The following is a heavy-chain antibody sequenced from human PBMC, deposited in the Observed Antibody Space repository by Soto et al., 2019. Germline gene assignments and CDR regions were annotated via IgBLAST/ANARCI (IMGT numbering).Heavy chain of an antibody. CDR2: IYPGDSDT. V-gene: IGHV5-51*01. CDR3: GSGKITIFGVVVDAFDI. J-gene: IGHJ3*02. D-gene: IGHD3-3*01. Sequence: GESLKISCKGSGYSFTSYWIGWVRQLPGKGLEWMGIIYPGDSDTRYSTSFQGQVTISADKSISTAYLQWSSWKASETAMNYCGSGKITIFGVVVDAFDIWGQGTMVTVSS. CDR1: GYSFTSYW.